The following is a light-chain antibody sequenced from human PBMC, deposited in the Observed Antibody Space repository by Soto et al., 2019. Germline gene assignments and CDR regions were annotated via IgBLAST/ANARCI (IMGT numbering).Light chain of an antibody. J-gene: IGLJ3*02. CDR1: SSNIGTNY. Sequence: QSVLTQSPSASGTPGQRVFISCSGTSSNIGTNYVYWYQQLPGTAPKVLIYSNDKRPSGVPNRFSGSKSGTSASLAISGLRSEDEADYYCAAWDDSLNGWVFGGGTKLTVL. CDR3: AAWDDSLNGWV. V-gene: IGLV1-47*01. CDR2: SND.